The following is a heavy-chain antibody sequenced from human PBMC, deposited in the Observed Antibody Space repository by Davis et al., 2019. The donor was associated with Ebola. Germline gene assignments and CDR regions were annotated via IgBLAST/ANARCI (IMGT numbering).Heavy chain of an antibody. J-gene: IGHJ6*02. CDR1: GFTFSSYS. Sequence: GGSLRLSRAASGFTFSSYSMNWVRQAPGKGLEWVSLISGDGGSTYYADSVRGRFTISRDNSKNSLYLQMNSLRTEDTALYYCAKDQTITIFGVITYGMDVWGQGTTVTVSS. D-gene: IGHD3-3*01. CDR2: ISGDGGST. V-gene: IGHV3-43*02. CDR3: AKDQTITIFGVITYGMDV.